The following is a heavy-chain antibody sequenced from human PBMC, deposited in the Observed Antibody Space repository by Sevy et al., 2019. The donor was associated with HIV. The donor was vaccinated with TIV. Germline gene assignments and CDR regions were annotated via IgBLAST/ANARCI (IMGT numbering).Heavy chain of an antibody. CDR1: GYTFTGYY. D-gene: IGHD2-2*01. Sequence: ASVKVSCKASGYTFTGYYIHWVRQAPGQGLEWMGWINPNSGGTNSAQKFQGRVTMTRDTSINKAYMELGRLRSDDTAVYYCARDPTGAAAAMSWFDPWGQGTLVTVSS. CDR3: ARDPTGAAAAMSWFDP. J-gene: IGHJ5*02. CDR2: INPNSGGT. V-gene: IGHV1-2*02.